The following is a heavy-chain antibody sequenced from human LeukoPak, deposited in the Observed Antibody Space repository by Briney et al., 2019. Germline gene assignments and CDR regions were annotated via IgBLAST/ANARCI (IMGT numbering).Heavy chain of an antibody. CDR1: GFTFSTYA. D-gene: IGHD2-2*01. V-gene: IGHV3-30*03. Sequence: GRSLRLSCAASGFTFSTYAMHWVRQAPGKGLEWVALISYVGDNKYYADSVKGRFTISRDNSKNTLYLQMDSLGTDDTAVYYCARDLKYGASMHFAWFDPWGQGTLVTVSS. J-gene: IGHJ5*02. CDR2: ISYVGDNK. CDR3: ARDLKYGASMHFAWFDP.